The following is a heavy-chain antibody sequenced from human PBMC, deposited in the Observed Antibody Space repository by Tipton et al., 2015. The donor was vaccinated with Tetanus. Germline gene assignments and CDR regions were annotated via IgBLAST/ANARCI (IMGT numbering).Heavy chain of an antibody. CDR2: IIPSLGST. Sequence: QLVQSGAEVKRPGSSVKVSCKASGGTYTTHGVTWVRQAPGQGLEWMGGIIPSLGSTTYAPKFQGRITITADEVTTTAYMEVSSLTSEDTAVFYCARGGSYLGIYYYYAMDVWGQGTTVTVSS. J-gene: IGHJ6*01. V-gene: IGHV1-69*01. D-gene: IGHD1-26*01. CDR1: GGTYTTHG. CDR3: ARGGSYLGIYYYYAMDV.